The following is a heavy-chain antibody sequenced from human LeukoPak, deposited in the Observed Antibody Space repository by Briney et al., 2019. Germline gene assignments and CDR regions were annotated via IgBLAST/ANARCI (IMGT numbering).Heavy chain of an antibody. D-gene: IGHD3-22*01. J-gene: IGHJ6*02. CDR1: GFTFSSYA. CDR2: IWYDGSNK. V-gene: IGHV3-33*08. CDR3: AREYYDSSGSRVHGMDV. Sequence: GGSLRLSCAASGFTFSSYAMSWVRQAPGKGLEWVAVIWYDGSNKYYADSVKGRFTISRDNSKNTLYLQMNSLRAEDTAVYYCAREYYDSSGSRVHGMDVWGQGTTVTVSS.